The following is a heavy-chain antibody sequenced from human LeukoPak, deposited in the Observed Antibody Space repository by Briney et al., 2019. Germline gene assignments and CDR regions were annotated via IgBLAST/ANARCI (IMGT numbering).Heavy chain of an antibody. CDR3: AREAPTYYYDSSGYYSVY. D-gene: IGHD3-22*01. V-gene: IGHV1-69*04. CDR1: GGTFSSYT. CDR2: ITPILGIA. Sequence: SVKVSCKASGGTFSSYTISWVRQAPGQGLEWMGRITPILGIANYARKFQGRVTITADKSTSTAYMELSSLRSEDTAVYYCAREAPTYYYDSSGYYSVYWGQGTLVTVSS. J-gene: IGHJ4*02.